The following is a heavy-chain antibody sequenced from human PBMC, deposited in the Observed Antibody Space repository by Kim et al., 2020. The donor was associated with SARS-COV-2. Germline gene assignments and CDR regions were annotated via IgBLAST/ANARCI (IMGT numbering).Heavy chain of an antibody. CDR2: IYTAGST. D-gene: IGHD4-17*01. CDR3: ARGPDYRASLDG. V-gene: IGHV3-53*01. J-gene: IGHJ4*01. CDR1: GFTVSGNY. Sequence: GGSLRLSCAASGFTVSGNYMSWVRQAPGKGLEWVSAIYTAGSTYYADSVNGRFTISRGNSMNTLYLQMNILSVGDTAMYDCARGPDYRASLDGWVDGTL.